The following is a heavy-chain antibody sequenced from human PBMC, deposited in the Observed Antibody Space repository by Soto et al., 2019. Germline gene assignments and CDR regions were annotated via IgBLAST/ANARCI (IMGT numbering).Heavy chain of an antibody. CDR3: ARDRIAVASD. V-gene: IGHV3-33*01. Sequence: QVQLVESGGGVVQPGRSLRLSCAASGFTFSSYGMHWVRQAPGKGLEWVAVIWYDGSNKYYADSVKGRFTISRDNSKNTLYLQMNSLRAEDTAVFYCARDRIAVASDWGQGTLVTVSS. D-gene: IGHD6-19*01. CDR1: GFTFSSYG. CDR2: IWYDGSNK. J-gene: IGHJ4*02.